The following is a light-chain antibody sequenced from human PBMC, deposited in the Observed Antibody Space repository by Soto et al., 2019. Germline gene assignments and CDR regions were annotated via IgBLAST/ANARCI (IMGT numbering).Light chain of an antibody. V-gene: IGKV1-5*01. CDR2: DAS. J-gene: IGKJ1*01. CDR1: QSISSR. Sequence: DIQMTQSPSTLSASVGDRVTITCRSSQSISSRLAWYQQKPGKAPKLMIYDASSLESGVPSRFSGSGSGTEFTLSISSLQPDDFATYYCQQYKSYSTRTFGQGTKGDIK. CDR3: QQYKSYSTRT.